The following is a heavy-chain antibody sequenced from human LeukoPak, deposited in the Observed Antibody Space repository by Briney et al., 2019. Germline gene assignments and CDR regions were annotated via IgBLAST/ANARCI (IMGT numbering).Heavy chain of an antibody. CDR1: GFTLSSYE. Sequence: GGSLRLSCAASGFTLSSYEMNWVRQAPGKGLEWLSYISSSGSTIHYADSVKGRFTISRDNSKNTLFLQMNSLRAEDTAVYYCAKDGKTRNWNYYQAKPVYWGQGTLVTVSS. CDR2: ISSSGSTI. V-gene: IGHV3-48*03. D-gene: IGHD1-7*01. J-gene: IGHJ4*02. CDR3: AKDGKTRNWNYYQAKPVY.